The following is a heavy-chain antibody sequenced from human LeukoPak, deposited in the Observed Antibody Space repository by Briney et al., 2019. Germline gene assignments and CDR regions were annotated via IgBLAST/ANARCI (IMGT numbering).Heavy chain of an antibody. V-gene: IGHV1-3*01. CDR1: GYTFTNYS. J-gene: IGHJ4*02. Sequence: ASVKVSCKASGYTFTNYSMHWVRQAPGQRLEWMGWINAGNGNTRYSQRFQGRVTLTRDTSASTSYKELSSLTSEDTAVYYCARERVSPHWLDYWGQGTLVTVSS. CDR3: ARERVSPHWLDY. D-gene: IGHD1-1*01. CDR2: INAGNGNT.